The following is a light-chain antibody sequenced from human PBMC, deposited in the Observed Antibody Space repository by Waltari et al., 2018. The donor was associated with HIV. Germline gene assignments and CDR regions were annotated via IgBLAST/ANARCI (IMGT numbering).Light chain of an antibody. Sequence: EIVMTQSPATLSLSTGERATLSYRACQSVSSTLAWYQQKPGQAARLPIYGASTRATGIPARFSGSGSGTEFPLSISSLQSEDFAVYYCQQYNNWLLFTFGPGTKVDIK. V-gene: IGKV3-15*01. CDR2: GAS. CDR1: QSVSST. CDR3: QQYNNWLLFT. J-gene: IGKJ3*01.